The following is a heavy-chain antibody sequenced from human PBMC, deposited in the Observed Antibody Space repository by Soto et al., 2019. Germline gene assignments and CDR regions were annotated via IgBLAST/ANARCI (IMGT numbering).Heavy chain of an antibody. CDR1: GFRFSDYG. V-gene: IGHV1-18*01. CDR2: ISAFNGNT. CDR3: ARSYYLADAFDV. Sequence: ASVKVSCKASGFRFSDYGFNWLRQAPGQGLEWMGWISAFNGNTETAQGLQDRVTMTTDSSTTTAHMDLANLTTDDTAIYYCARSYYLADAFDVWGQGTMVTVSS. D-gene: IGHD3-16*01. J-gene: IGHJ3*01.